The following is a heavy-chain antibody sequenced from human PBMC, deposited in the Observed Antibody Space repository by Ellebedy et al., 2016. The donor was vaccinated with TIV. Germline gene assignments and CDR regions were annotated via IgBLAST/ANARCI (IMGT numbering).Heavy chain of an antibody. CDR2: IKQDGSEK. D-gene: IGHD6-19*01. Sequence: GESLKISCAASGFTFSNYWMSWVRQAPGKGLEWVANIKQDGSEKYYVDSVEGRFAISRDNAKNSMYLQMNSLRGEDTAVYYCARDQWLGRAYYFDYWGRGTLLTVSS. CDR3: ARDQWLGRAYYFDY. V-gene: IGHV3-7*01. CDR1: GFTFSNYW. J-gene: IGHJ4*02.